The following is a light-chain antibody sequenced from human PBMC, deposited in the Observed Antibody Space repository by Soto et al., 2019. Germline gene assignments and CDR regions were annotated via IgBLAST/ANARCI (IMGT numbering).Light chain of an antibody. V-gene: IGKV3-11*01. CDR1: QTVGNY. J-gene: IGKJ1*01. CDR2: NAP. Sequence: EIVLTQSPATLSLSPGERATLSCRASQTVGNYLAWYQQKPGQVPRLLIYNAPNRATGVPVRFSGSGSGTEFTLTISSLGPEDFAVYYCQQRGNWPLPWTFGQGAKVEI. CDR3: QQRGNWPLPWT.